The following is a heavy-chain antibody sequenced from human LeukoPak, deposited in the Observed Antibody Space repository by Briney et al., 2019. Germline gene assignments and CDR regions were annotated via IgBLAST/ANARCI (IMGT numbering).Heavy chain of an antibody. CDR1: GGSISSYY. V-gene: IGHV4-59*01. J-gene: IGHJ4*02. D-gene: IGHD1-14*01. Sequence: PSETLSLTCTVSGGSISSYYWSWIRQPPGKGLEWIGYIYCSGSTNYNPSLKSRVTISVDTSKNQFSLKLSSVTAADTAVYYCARKAGDFDYWGQGTLVTVSS. CDR3: ARKAGDFDY. CDR2: IYCSGST.